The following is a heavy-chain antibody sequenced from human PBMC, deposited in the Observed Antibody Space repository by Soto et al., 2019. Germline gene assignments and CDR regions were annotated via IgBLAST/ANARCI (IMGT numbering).Heavy chain of an antibody. CDR2: IGTAGDT. V-gene: IGHV3-13*01. Sequence: EVQLVESGGGLVQPGGSLRLSCAASGFTFSSYDMHWVRQATGKGLEWVSTIGTAGDTYYPGSVKGRITISRENAKNSLYLQMNSLRAVDTAVYYCARVLSGYSSSRTYYYYGMDGWGQGTTVTVSS. CDR3: ARVLSGYSSSRTYYYYGMDG. J-gene: IGHJ6*02. CDR1: GFTFSSYD. D-gene: IGHD6-13*01.